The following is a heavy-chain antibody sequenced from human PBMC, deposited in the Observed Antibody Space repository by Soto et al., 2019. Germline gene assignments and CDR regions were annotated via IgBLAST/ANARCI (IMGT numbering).Heavy chain of an antibody. J-gene: IGHJ4*02. CDR2: ISGSGGST. CDR3: ANRPPSMVRGVIPG. D-gene: IGHD3-10*01. Sequence: EVPLLESGGGLVQPGGSLRLSCAASGFTFSSYAMSWVRQAPGKGLEWVSAISGSGGSTYYADSVKGRFTISRDNSKNTLYLQKNSRRAEDTAVYYCANRPPSMVRGVIPGWGQGTLVTVSS. CDR1: GFTFSSYA. V-gene: IGHV3-23*01.